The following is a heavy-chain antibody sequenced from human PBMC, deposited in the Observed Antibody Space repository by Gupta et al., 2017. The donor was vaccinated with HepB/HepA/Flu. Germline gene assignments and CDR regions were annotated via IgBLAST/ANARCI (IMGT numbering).Heavy chain of an antibody. CDR2: ISGSGGST. CDR3: AKDVDVAPLTHDY. Sequence: EVQLLESGGGLVQPGGSLRLSCAASGFPFSSYAMSWVRQAPGKGLEWVSAISGSGGSTYYADSVKGRFTISRDNSKNTLYLQMNSLRAEDTAVYYCAKDVDVAPLTHDYWGQGTLVTVSS. V-gene: IGHV3-23*01. CDR1: GFPFSSYA. J-gene: IGHJ4*02. D-gene: IGHD2-21*01.